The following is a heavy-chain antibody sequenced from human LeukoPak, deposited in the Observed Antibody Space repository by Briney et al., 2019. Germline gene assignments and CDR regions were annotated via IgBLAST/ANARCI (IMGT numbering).Heavy chain of an antibody. CDR2: IYTSGST. CDR3: ARTTVTPDYYYYGMDV. Sequence: PSETLSLTCTVSGGSISSYYWSWIRQPAGKGLEWIGRIYTSGSTNYNPPLKSRVTMSVDTSKNQFSLKLSSVTAADTAVYYCARTTVTPDYYYYGMDVWGQGTTVTVSS. V-gene: IGHV4-4*07. J-gene: IGHJ6*02. CDR1: GGSISSYY. D-gene: IGHD4-11*01.